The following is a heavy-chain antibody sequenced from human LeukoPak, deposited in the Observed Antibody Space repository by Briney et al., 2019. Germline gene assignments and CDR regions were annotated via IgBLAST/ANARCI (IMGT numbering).Heavy chain of an antibody. J-gene: IGHJ4*02. D-gene: IGHD3-22*01. V-gene: IGHV3-66*01. Sequence: PGGSLRLSCVTSGFTFTNHWMSWVRQAPGKGLECVSVIYSGGNTYYADSVKGRFTISRDNSKNTLYLQMNSLRAEDTAVYYCARKTDSGGQGDYWGPGTLVTVSS. CDR3: ARKTDSGGQGDY. CDR2: IYSGGNT. CDR1: GFTFTNHW.